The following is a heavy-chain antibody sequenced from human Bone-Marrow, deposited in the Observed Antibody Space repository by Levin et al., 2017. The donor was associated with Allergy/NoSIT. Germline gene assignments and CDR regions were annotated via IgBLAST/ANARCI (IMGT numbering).Heavy chain of an antibody. J-gene: IGHJ3*01. CDR2: IYPADSET. D-gene: IGHD3-9*01. Sequence: KPGESLKISCQGSGYRFSSYWIGWVRQMPGKGLEWMGMIYPADSETKYSPSFEGQVTISADRSANTAYLEWRSLKASDTAMYYCARLGGPDYYVLTDFYFWLWGQGTMVTVSS. CDR3: ARLGGPDYYVLTDFYFWL. CDR1: GYRFSSYW. V-gene: IGHV5-51*01.